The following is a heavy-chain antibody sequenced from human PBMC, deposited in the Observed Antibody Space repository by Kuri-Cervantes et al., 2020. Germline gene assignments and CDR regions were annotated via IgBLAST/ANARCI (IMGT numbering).Heavy chain of an antibody. CDR2: IIPICGTA. CDR1: AGTFSSYA. J-gene: IGHJ3*02. Sequence: CNASAGTFSSYAISWVRQAPGEGLEWLGGIIPICGTANYAQKFQGRVTITTDESTSTAYMELSSLRSEDTAVYYCARPQTRGRITGTTRGAFDIWGQGTMVTVSS. V-gene: IGHV1-69*05. CDR3: ARPQTRGRITGTTRGAFDI. D-gene: IGHD1-20*01.